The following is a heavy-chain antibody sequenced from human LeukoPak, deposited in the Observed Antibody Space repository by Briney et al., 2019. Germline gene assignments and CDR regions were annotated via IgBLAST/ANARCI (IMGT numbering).Heavy chain of an antibody. J-gene: IGHJ4*01. CDR2: ISGSGDDT. CDR1: GFTFSSYV. D-gene: IGHD3-10*01. CDR3: AKKEAMIRGVPYYYDF. Sequence: GGSLRLSCSASGFTFSSYVMTWVRQAPGQGLEWVSAISGSGDDTYYADSVKGRFTISRDNSKNTLYLQMNRLRAEDTAVYYCAKKEAMIRGVPYYYDFWGQEPWSPSPQ. V-gene: IGHV3-23*01.